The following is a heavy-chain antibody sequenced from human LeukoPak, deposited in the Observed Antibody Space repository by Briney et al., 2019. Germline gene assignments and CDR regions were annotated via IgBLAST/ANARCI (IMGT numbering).Heavy chain of an antibody. V-gene: IGHV3-15*01. CDR3: TTDPRNGYYFDY. D-gene: IGHD1-1*01. CDR2: IKSKTDGGTT. Sequence: GGSLRLSCAASGFIFSNAWMSWVRQAPGKGLEWVGRIKSKTDGGTTDYAAPVKGRFTISRDDSKNTLYLQLNSLNTADTAVYYCTTDPRNGYYFDYWGQGTLVTVSS. J-gene: IGHJ4*02. CDR1: GFIFSNAW.